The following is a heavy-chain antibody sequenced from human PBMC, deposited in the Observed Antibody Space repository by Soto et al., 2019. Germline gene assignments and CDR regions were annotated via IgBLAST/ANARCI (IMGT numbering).Heavy chain of an antibody. CDR2: ISSSGSTI. J-gene: IGHJ6*02. V-gene: IGHV3-48*03. D-gene: IGHD4-17*01. CDR1: GFTFSSYA. Sequence: GGSLRLSCAASGFTFSSYAMSWVRQAPGKGLEWVSYISSSGSTIYYADSVKGRFTISRDNAKNSLYLQMNSLRAEDTAVYYCARDGLYGDYTDYYYYGMDVWGQGTTVTVSS. CDR3: ARDGLYGDYTDYYYYGMDV.